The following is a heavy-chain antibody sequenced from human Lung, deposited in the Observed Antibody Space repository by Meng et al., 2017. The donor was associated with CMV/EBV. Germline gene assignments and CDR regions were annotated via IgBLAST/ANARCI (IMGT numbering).Heavy chain of an antibody. CDR1: GFSFSTYA. CDR3: AVRSSGYSSAYYFYGMDV. V-gene: IGHV3-30*04. Sequence: SCAASGFSFSTYAMHWVRQAPGKGLEWVALISNDGSNKYHADSVRGRFTISRDNSKNKLYLQMNSLRAEDTAVYFCAVRSSGYSSAYYFYGMDVWXQGTTVTVSS. CDR2: ISNDGSNK. J-gene: IGHJ6*02. D-gene: IGHD3-22*01.